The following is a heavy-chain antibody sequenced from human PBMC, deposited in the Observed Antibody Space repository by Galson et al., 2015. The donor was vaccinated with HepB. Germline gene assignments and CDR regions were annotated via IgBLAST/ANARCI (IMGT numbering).Heavy chain of an antibody. CDR3: ARDYGDRNYYYYGMDV. V-gene: IGHV4-59*01. J-gene: IGHJ6*02. D-gene: IGHD4-17*01. Sequence: LSLTCTVSGGSISSYYWSWIRQPPGKGLEWIGYIYYSGSTNYNPSLKSRVTISVDTSKNQFSLKLSSVTAADTAVYYCARDYGDRNYYYYGMDVWGQGTTVTVSS. CDR2: IYYSGST. CDR1: GGSISSYY.